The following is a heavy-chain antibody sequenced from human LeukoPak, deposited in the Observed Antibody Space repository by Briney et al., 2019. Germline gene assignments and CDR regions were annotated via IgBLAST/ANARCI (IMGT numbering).Heavy chain of an antibody. CDR3: ASSPPHPLAAGHFDY. D-gene: IGHD6-13*01. V-gene: IGHV4-39*07. J-gene: IGHJ4*02. CDR2: IYYSGST. CDR1: GGSISSSSYY. Sequence: SETLSLTCTVSGGSISSSSYYWGWIRQPPGKGLEWIGSIYYSGSTYYNPSLKSRVTISVDTSKNQFSLKLSSVTAADTAVYYCASSPPHPLAAGHFDYWGQGTLVTVSS.